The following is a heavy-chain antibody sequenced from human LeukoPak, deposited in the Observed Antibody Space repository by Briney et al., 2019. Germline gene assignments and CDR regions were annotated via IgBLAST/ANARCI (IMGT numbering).Heavy chain of an antibody. CDR2: VHPYGYT. Sequence: PSETLSLTCAVSGASITYFWSWVRQPPGKGLEWIGEVHPYGYTNYNSSLKSRVTMSVDKSKNQLSLQLTSVTAADTAVYYCARDHSYYDFWSGYYRGAGGFDYWGQGTLVTVSS. D-gene: IGHD3-3*01. CDR3: ARDHSYYDFWSGYYRGAGGFDY. J-gene: IGHJ4*02. CDR1: GASITYF. V-gene: IGHV4-4*02.